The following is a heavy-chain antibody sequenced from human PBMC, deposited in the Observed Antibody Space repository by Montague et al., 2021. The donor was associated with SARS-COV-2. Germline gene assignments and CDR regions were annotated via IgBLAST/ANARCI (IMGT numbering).Heavy chain of an antibody. CDR1: GGSISSSSYY. CDR3: ARWKLYSSGASYYSNRFDY. D-gene: IGHD2-15*01. V-gene: IGHV4-39*01. J-gene: IGHJ4*02. Sequence: SETLSLTCTVSGGSISSSSYYWGWLRQPPGRGLELSGSIYYSGSTYNNPSLNSRVTISVDTSKNQFSLKLSFVTAAATAVYCCARWKLYSSGASYYSNRFDYWGQGTMVTVSS. CDR2: IYYSGST.